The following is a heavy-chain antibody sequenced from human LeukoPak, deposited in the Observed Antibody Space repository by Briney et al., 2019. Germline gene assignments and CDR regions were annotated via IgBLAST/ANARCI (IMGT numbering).Heavy chain of an antibody. J-gene: IGHJ4*02. V-gene: IGHV4-30-2*01. Sequence: SETLSLTCTVSGGSISSGGYYWSWIRQPPGKGLEWIGYIYHSGSTYYNPSLKSQVTISVDRSKNQFSLKLSSVTAADTAVYYCNILTGYGHFDYWGQGTLVTVSS. D-gene: IGHD3-9*01. CDR2: IYHSGST. CDR1: GGSISSGGYY. CDR3: NILTGYGHFDY.